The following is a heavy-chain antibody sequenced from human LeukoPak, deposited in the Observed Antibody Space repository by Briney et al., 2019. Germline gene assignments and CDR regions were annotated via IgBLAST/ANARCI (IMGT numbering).Heavy chain of an antibody. D-gene: IGHD2-2*01. CDR1: GGTFSSYA. J-gene: IGHJ4*02. Sequence: SVKVSCKASGGTFSSYAITWVRQAPGQGLEWMGGIIPIFGTANYAQKFQGRVTITTDESTSTAYMELSSLRSEDTAVYYCAGGYCSSTSCYVPSRYWGQGTLVTVSS. CDR3: AGGYCSSTSCYVPSRY. V-gene: IGHV1-69*05. CDR2: IIPIFGTA.